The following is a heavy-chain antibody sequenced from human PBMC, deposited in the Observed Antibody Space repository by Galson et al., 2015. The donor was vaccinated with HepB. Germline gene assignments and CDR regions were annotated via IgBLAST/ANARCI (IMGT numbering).Heavy chain of an antibody. CDR1: GFTFSSQA. V-gene: IGHV3-23*01. J-gene: IGHJ4*02. Sequence: SLRLSCAASGFTFSSQAMSWVRQAPGKGLEWVSTITGSSGTFYADSVKGRLTISRDNSKNTVYLQMNSLRADDTAVYYCAKDLGDSLAARWDYWGQGTLVTVSS. CDR2: ITGSSGT. CDR3: AKDLGDSLAARWDY. D-gene: IGHD6-6*01.